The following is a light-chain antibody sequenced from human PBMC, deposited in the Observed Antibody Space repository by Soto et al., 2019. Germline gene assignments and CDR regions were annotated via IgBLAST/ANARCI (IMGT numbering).Light chain of an antibody. V-gene: IGLV2-14*03. CDR2: DVS. CDR3: SSYTTSNTRQIV. CDR1: SSXXCGYNY. J-gene: IGLJ1*01. Sequence: QSVLTQPASVSGSPGQSITISCXXTSSXXCGYNYVSWYQHHPGKAPKLMIFDVSNRPSGVSNRFSGSKSGNTASLTISGLQPEDEADYYCSSYTTSNTRQIVFGTGTKV.